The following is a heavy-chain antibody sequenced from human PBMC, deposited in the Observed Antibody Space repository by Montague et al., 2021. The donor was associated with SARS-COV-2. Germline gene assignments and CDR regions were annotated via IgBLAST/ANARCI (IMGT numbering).Heavy chain of an antibody. V-gene: IGHV4-59*01. Sequence: SETLSLTCTVSGGSISNYYWSWIRQPPGRGLERIGYIYYSWSTDSSPSLRSRVPISLDTSKNQFSLRVTSVTAADTAVYYCAGGGGYYNYGLDVWGPGTTVTVSS. D-gene: IGHD3-22*01. J-gene: IGHJ6*02. CDR1: GGSISNYY. CDR3: AGGGGYYNYGLDV. CDR2: IYYSWST.